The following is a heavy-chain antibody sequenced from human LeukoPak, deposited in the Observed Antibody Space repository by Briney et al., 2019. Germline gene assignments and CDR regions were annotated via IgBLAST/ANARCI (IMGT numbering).Heavy chain of an antibody. CDR2: ISSSASII. CDR1: GFTFSSYE. J-gene: IGHJ3*02. D-gene: IGHD3-22*01. V-gene: IGHV3-48*03. CDR3: AKGLDDSSAPGTFDI. Sequence: GGSLRLSCAASGFTFSSYEMNWVRQAPGKGLEWVSYISSSASIIYYADSVKGRSTISRDNSKNTLYLQMNSLRAEDAAVYYCAKGLDDSSAPGTFDIWGQGTMVTVSS.